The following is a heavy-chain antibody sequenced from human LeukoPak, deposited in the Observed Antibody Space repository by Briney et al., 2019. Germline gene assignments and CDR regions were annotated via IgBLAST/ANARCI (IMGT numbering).Heavy chain of an antibody. V-gene: IGHV4-39*07. CDR3: ARWGSLLVDYYGMDV. CDR1: GGSISSSSYY. CDR2: IYYSGST. J-gene: IGHJ6*02. D-gene: IGHD3-16*01. Sequence: PSETLSLTCTVSGGSISSSSYYWGWIRQPPGKGLEWIGSIYYSGSTYYNPSLKSRVTISVDTSKNQFSLKLSSVTAADTAVYYCARWGSLLVDYYGMDVWGQGTTVTVSS.